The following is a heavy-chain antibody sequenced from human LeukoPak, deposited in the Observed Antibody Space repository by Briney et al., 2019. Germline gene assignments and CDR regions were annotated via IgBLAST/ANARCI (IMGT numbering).Heavy chain of an antibody. J-gene: IGHJ6*02. CDR3: GRETLGYCSGTTCSLGMDV. CDR2: MFHNGST. V-gene: IGHV4-30-2*01. CDR1: GGSFSSGGFS. D-gene: IGHD2-2*01. Sequence: SETLSLTCAVSGGSFSSGGFSWSWIRQPPGKGLEWIGYMFHNGSTHYSPSLQRRVTISVDRFKNQFSLRLRSVTAADTAVYYCGRETLGYCSGTTCSLGMDVWGQGTTVTVSS.